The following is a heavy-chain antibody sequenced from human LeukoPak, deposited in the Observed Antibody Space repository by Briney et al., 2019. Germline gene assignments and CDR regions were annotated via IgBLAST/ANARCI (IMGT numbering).Heavy chain of an antibody. CDR2: IYYSGST. CDR3: ASTNYGSEGGWYFDY. CDR1: GGSISSGDYY. D-gene: IGHD3-10*01. J-gene: IGHJ4*02. Sequence: SQTLSLTCTVSGGSISSGDYYWSWIRQPPGKGLEWIGYIYYSGSTYYNPPLKSRVTISVDTSKNQFSLKLSSVTAADTAVYYCASTNYGSEGGWYFDYWGQGTLVTVSS. V-gene: IGHV4-30-4*01.